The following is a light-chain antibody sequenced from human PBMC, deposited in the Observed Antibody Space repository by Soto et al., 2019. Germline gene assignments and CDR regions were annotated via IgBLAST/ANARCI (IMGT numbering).Light chain of an antibody. CDR1: QSVSSK. CDR2: GAS. CDR3: QQYNNWPGT. V-gene: IGKV3-15*01. Sequence: EIVLTQSPGTLSVSPGERATLSCRDSQSVSSKLAWYQQNPGQAPRLLFYGASTGATGIPARFSGSGSETEFTLSISSLQSEDFAVYYCQQYNNWPGTFGQGTKVDIK. J-gene: IGKJ1*01.